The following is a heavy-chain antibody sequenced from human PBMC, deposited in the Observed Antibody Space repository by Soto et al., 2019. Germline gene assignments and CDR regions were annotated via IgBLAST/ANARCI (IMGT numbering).Heavy chain of an antibody. CDR3: ARHHTIFGVVIVTYNWFDP. CDR1: GGSISSSSYY. CDR2: IYYSGST. Sequence: SETLSLTCTVSGGSISSSSYYWGWIRQPPGKGLEWIGSIYYSGSTYYNPSLKSRVTISVDTSKNQFSLKLSSVTAADTAVYYCARHHTIFGVVIVTYNWFDPWGQGTLVTVSS. J-gene: IGHJ5*02. V-gene: IGHV4-39*01. D-gene: IGHD3-3*01.